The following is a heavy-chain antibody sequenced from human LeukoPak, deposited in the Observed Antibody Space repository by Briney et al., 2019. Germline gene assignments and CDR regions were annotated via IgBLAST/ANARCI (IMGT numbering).Heavy chain of an antibody. CDR2: ISGDGSGT. D-gene: IGHD1-14*01. CDR1: GLTFSSYA. CDR3: AKGGISSVYHAFDI. Sequence: GGSLRLSCAASGLTFSSYAMSWVRQAPGKGLGWVSAISGDGSGTYYTDSVKGRFTIPRHNSKNTLFLQMNSLRFEDTAVYYCAKGGISSVYHAFDIWGQGTMVTVSS. J-gene: IGHJ3*02. V-gene: IGHV3-23*01.